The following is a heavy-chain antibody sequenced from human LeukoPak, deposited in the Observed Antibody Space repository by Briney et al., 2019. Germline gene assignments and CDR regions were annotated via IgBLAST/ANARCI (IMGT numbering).Heavy chain of an antibody. CDR2: IYSGGAT. J-gene: IGHJ5*02. D-gene: IGHD3-16*01. Sequence: GGSLRLSCAASQFSVSSHYMSWVRQAPGKGLEWVSVIYSGGATYYADSVKGRFTISRDNSKNTLYLQMNDLRVEDTAVYYRACHDWFDPWGQGTLVTVSS. V-gene: IGHV3-53*01. CDR3: ACHDWFDP. CDR1: QFSVSSHY.